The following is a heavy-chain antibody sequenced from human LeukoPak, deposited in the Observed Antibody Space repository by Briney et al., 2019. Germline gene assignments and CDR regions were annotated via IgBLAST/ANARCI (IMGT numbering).Heavy chain of an antibody. Sequence: LETLSLTCTVSGGSISSYYWSWIRQPPGKGLEWIRYIYYSGSTNYNPSLKSRVTISVDTSKNQFSLKLSSVTAADTAVYYCATGPSPRMLFDIWGQETMVTVSS. J-gene: IGHJ3*02. V-gene: IGHV4-59*01. CDR3: ATGPSPRMLFDI. CDR2: IYYSGST. CDR1: GGSISSYY. D-gene: IGHD1-14*01.